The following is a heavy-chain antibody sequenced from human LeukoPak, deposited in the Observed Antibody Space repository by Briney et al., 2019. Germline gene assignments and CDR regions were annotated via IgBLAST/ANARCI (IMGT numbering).Heavy chain of an antibody. V-gene: IGHV3-7*02. Sequence: QPGGSLRLSCTASGFTFAGYWMTWVRHPPGKGLEWVANIKSDGCEKYYVDSVKGRFTVSRDNTKNSLSLQLNSLRAEDTAVYYCAKLSEYSFDSRGQGTQVTVSS. CDR1: GFTFAGYW. CDR3: AKLSEYSFDS. D-gene: IGHD6-6*01. J-gene: IGHJ4*02. CDR2: IKSDGCEK.